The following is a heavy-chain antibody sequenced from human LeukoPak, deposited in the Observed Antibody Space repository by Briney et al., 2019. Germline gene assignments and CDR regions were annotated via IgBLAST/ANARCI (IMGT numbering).Heavy chain of an antibody. CDR2: ISSSGSTI. Sequence: GGSLRLSCAASGFTFSSYEMNWVRQAPGKGLEWVSYISSSGSTIYYSDSVKGRFTISIDNAKNSLYLQMNSLRAEDTAVYYCASLPRYDSSGYYYEDYFDYWGQGTLVTVSS. V-gene: IGHV3-48*03. CDR1: GFTFSSYE. D-gene: IGHD3-22*01. J-gene: IGHJ4*02. CDR3: ASLPRYDSSGYYYEDYFDY.